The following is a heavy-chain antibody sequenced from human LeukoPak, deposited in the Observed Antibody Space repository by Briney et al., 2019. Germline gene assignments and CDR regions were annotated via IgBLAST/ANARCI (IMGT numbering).Heavy chain of an antibody. J-gene: IGHJ4*02. CDR2: INHSGST. V-gene: IGHV4-34*01. CDR3: ARGLSIAVAGPYYFDY. D-gene: IGHD6-19*01. Sequence: SETLSLTCAVYGGSFSGYYWSWIRQPPGKGLKWIGEINHSGSTNYNPSLKSRVTISVDTSKNQFSLKLSSVTAADTAVYYCARGLSIAVAGPYYFDYWGQGTLVTVSS. CDR1: GGSFSGYY.